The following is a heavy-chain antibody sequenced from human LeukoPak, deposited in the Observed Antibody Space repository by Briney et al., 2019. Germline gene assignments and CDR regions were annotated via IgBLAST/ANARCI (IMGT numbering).Heavy chain of an antibody. CDR1: GFTFSSYG. J-gene: IGHJ4*02. CDR3: AKARLKGYFDY. CDR2: IRYDGSNK. D-gene: IGHD5-12*01. Sequence: PGGSLRLSCAASGFTFSSYGMHWVRQAPGKGLEWVAFIRYDGSNKYYADSVKGRFTISRDNSKNTLYLQVNSLRVEDTAVYYCAKARLKGYFDYWGQGTLVTVSS. V-gene: IGHV3-30*02.